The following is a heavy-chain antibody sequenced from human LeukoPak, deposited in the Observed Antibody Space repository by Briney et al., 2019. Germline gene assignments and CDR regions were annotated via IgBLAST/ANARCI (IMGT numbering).Heavy chain of an antibody. CDR3: ARGGLGPVAIYFI. CDR2: INHSGST. Sequence: SETLSLTCAVYGGSFSGYYWSWIRQPPGKGLEWIREINHSGSTNYNPSLKSRVTISVDTSKNQFSLKLSSVTAADTAVYYCARGGLGPVAIYFIWGQGTLVTVSS. J-gene: IGHJ4*02. D-gene: IGHD2-2*02. CDR1: GGSFSGYY. V-gene: IGHV4-34*01.